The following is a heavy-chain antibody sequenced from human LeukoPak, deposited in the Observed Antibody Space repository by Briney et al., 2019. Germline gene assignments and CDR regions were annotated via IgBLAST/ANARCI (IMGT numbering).Heavy chain of an antibody. CDR1: GGSISSYY. D-gene: IGHD3-22*01. CDR2: IYTSGST. J-gene: IGHJ3*02. CDR3: ARSYYDSSGYYYDAFDI. V-gene: IGHV4-4*07. Sequence: SETLSLTCTVSGGSISSYYWSWIRQPAGKGLEWIGRIYTSGSTNYNPSLKSRVTMSVDTSKNQFSLKLSSVTAADTAVYYCARSYYDSSGYYYDAFDIWGQGTMVTVSS.